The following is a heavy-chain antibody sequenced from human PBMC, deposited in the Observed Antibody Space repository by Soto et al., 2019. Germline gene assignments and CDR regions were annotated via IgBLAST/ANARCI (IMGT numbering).Heavy chain of an antibody. CDR3: GSVFEH. CDR1: GFTFTNYW. V-gene: IGHV3-74*01. J-gene: IGHJ4*02. D-gene: IGHD1-26*01. CDR2: VDGEGSGT. Sequence: EVQLVESGGGLVQHGGSLRLSCAASGFTFTNYWMHWVRQAPGKGLQWVARVDGEGSGTSYADSVKGRFTISRDNAKNTLSLQMNSLRAHDTAVYYCGSVFEHWGWGTLVTVSS.